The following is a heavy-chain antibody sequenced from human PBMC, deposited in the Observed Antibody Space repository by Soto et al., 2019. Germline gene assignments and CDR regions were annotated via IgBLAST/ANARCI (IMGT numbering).Heavy chain of an antibody. J-gene: IGHJ2*01. V-gene: IGHV4-30-2*01. CDR3: GGLQYY. CDR2: IYHSGSI. Sequence: PSGTLSLTCAVSGGSISSCFYSWSWIRQPPGKGLEGIGYIYHSGSIYYNPSLKSRVTISVDRSKNQFSLKLSSVTAADTAVYYCGGLQYYRGR. D-gene: IGHD4-4*01. CDR1: GGSISSCFYS.